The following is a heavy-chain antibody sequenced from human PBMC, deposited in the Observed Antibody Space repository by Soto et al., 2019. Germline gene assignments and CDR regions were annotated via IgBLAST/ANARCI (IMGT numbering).Heavy chain of an antibody. J-gene: IGHJ4*02. D-gene: IGHD3-22*01. V-gene: IGHV1-69*06. CDR2: IIPIFGTA. CDR3: ARGGEYYDSSGSLVIDY. CDR1: GGTFSSYA. Sequence: SVKVSCKASGGTFSSYAISWVRQAPGQGLEWMGGIIPIFGTANYAQKFQGRVTITADKSTSTAYMELSSLRSEDTAVYYCARGGEYYDSSGSLVIDYWGQGNLVTVAS.